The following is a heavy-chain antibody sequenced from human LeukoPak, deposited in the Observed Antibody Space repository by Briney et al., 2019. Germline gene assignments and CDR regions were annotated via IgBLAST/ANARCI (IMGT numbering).Heavy chain of an antibody. D-gene: IGHD3-10*01. J-gene: IGHJ4*02. CDR3: ARHHRDYGSGAFDY. V-gene: IGHV4-34*01. Sequence: SESLSLACAVDGGSVSGYYWGWVRQPPGRGLGWIGEINHSGSTNYNPPLKSRVTISEDTSKNQCCLKLSSVTAADTAVYYCARHHRDYGSGAFDYWGQGTLVTVSS. CDR2: INHSGST. CDR1: GGSVSGYY.